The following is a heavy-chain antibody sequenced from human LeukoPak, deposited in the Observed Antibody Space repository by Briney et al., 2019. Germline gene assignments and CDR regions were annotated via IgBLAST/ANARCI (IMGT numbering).Heavy chain of an antibody. D-gene: IGHD1-1*01. J-gene: IGHJ3*02. Sequence: ASVKVSCKASGYTFTDYYIHWVRQAPGQGLEWMGWINPKTGSTNYPQKFQGRVTMTRDTSISTVNMELSGLRSDDTAVYFCARDLDDAFDIWGQGTMVTASS. V-gene: IGHV1-2*02. CDR1: GYTFTDYY. CDR2: INPKTGST. CDR3: ARDLDDAFDI.